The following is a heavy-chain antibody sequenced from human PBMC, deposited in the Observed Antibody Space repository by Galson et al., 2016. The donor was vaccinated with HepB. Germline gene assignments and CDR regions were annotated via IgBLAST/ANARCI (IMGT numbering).Heavy chain of an antibody. CDR2: IIPIYGAS. D-gene: IGHD3-16*01. CDR3: TRLAAYNPRGHYYYPVDV. Sequence: SVKVSCKASGGTLRTYVGWVRQAPGQGLEWMGGIIPIYGASNYARKFQGRVTITADETTSTAYMELSSLRSEDTAVYFCTRLAAYNPRGHYYYPVDVWGQGTTVTVSS. J-gene: IGHJ6*02. CDR1: GGTLRTYV. V-gene: IGHV1-69*13.